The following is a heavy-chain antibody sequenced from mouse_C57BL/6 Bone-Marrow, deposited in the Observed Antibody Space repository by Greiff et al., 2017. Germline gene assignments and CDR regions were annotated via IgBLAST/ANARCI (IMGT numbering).Heavy chain of an antibody. Sequence: DVMLVESGGGLVQPKGSLKLSCAASGFTFNTYAMHWVRQAPGKGLEWVARIRSKSSNYATYYADSVKDRFTISRDDSQSMLYLQMNNLKTEDTAMYYCVRGGLLRGYFDVWGTGTTVTVSS. J-gene: IGHJ1*03. CDR3: VRGGLLRGYFDV. CDR1: GFTFNTYA. D-gene: IGHD2-3*01. V-gene: IGHV10-3*01. CDR2: IRSKSSNYAT.